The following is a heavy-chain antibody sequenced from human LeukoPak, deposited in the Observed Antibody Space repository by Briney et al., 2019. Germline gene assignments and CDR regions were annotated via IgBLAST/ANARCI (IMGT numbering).Heavy chain of an antibody. Sequence: PGGSLRLSCATSGFTFSNYGIHWVRQAPGKGLEWVAFIRYDGSNKYYADSVKGRFTVSRDNSRNTVFLQMNSLRAEDTAMYYCAKDIWDSRDGYWHDPWGQGTLVTVSS. J-gene: IGHJ5*02. CDR3: AKDIWDSRDGYWHDP. CDR1: GFTFSNYG. V-gene: IGHV3-30*02. CDR2: IRYDGSNK. D-gene: IGHD5-24*01.